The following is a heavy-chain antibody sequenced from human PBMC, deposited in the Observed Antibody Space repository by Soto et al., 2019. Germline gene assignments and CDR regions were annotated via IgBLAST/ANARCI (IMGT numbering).Heavy chain of an antibody. V-gene: IGHV3-74*01. D-gene: IGHD3-22*01. CDR1: GFTFSGYW. CDR2: INSDGSTT. CDR3: ARDRRGRYYDSSGSRFDP. J-gene: IGHJ5*02. Sequence: GGSLRLSCAVSGFTFSGYWMHWVRQAPGKGLVWVSRINSDGSTTSYADSVKGRFTISRDNAKNTLYLQMDSLRAEDTAVYYCARDRRGRYYDSSGSRFDPWGQRTLVTVSS.